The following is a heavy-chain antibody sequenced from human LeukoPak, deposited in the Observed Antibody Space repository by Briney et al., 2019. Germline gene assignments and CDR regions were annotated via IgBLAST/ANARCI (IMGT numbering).Heavy chain of an antibody. CDR2: IIPIFGTP. V-gene: IGHV1-69*01. J-gene: IGHJ4*02. CDR1: GDTFSSNA. D-gene: IGHD2-15*01. Sequence: SVKVSCKASGDTFSSNAISWVRQAPGRGLEWMGGIIPIFGTPNYAQKFQGGVTITADESTSTAYMELSSLRSEDTAMYFCAFYLGYCSGGSCYHHFDYWGQGTLVTVSS. CDR3: AFYLGYCSGGSCYHHFDY.